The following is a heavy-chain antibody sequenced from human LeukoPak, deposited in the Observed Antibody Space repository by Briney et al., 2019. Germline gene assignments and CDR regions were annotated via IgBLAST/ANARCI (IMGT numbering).Heavy chain of an antibody. D-gene: IGHD2-2*01. CDR3: GRGEVPSAVDS. J-gene: IGHJ5*01. CDR2: INGVGSSSST. V-gene: IGHV3-74*01. CDR1: GFTFIDYF. Sequence: GGSLRLSCAASGFTFIDYFLHWGRQAPGKGLVWVSHINGVGSSSSTNYADAVKGRFTISRDNAKNTLYLQMNSLRVDDTAVYYCGRGEVPSAVDSWRQGTLVTVSS.